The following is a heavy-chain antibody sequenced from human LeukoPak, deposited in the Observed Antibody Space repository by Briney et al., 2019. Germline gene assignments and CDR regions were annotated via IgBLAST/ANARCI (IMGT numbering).Heavy chain of an antibody. CDR3: ERPDGAFDI. CDR1: GYIFTSYW. J-gene: IGHJ3*02. V-gene: IGHV5-51*01. Sequence: RGESLKISCKASGYIFTSYWIGWVRQTPGKGLEWMGIIYPGDSDTKYSPSFQGQVTISADKSISTAYLQWSRMKASDTAMYYCERPDGAFDIWGQGTMVTVSS. CDR2: IYPGDSDT.